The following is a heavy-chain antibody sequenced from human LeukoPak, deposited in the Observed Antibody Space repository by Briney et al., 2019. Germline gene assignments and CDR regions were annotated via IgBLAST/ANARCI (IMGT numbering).Heavy chain of an antibody. D-gene: IGHD3-22*01. J-gene: IGHJ4*02. V-gene: IGHV3-7*01. CDR3: ARGYYDLSAIDY. CDR2: IKQDGSEK. Sequence: PGGSLRLSCAASGFTFSSSWMSWVRQAPGKGLEWVANIKQDGSEKYYVDSVKGRFTISRDNSKNTLYLEMNSLRAGDTAVYYCARGYYDLSAIDYWGQGTRVTVSS. CDR1: GFTFSSSW.